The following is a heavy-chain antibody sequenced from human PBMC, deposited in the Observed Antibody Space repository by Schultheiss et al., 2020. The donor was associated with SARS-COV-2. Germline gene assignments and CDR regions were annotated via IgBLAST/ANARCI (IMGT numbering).Heavy chain of an antibody. Sequence: GESLKISCKVSGYTLTELSMHWVRQAPGKGLEWMGGFDPEDGETIYAQKFQGRVTMTEDTSTDTAYMELSSLRSEDTAVYYCATGGLGIEGPAYYYYGMDVWGQGTTVTVSS. CDR1: GYTLTELS. J-gene: IGHJ6*02. CDR2: FDPEDGET. V-gene: IGHV1-24*01. CDR3: ATGGLGIEGPAYYYYGMDV. D-gene: IGHD7-27*01.